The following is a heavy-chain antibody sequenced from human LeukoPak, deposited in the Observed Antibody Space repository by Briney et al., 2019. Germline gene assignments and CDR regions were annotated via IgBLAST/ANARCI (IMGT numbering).Heavy chain of an antibody. CDR2: TIPIPGIA. J-gene: IGHJ6*02. V-gene: IGHV1-69*04. Sequence: GASVKLSCTDSAGTFSSYAISWVRHAPGKGLEWMGRTIPIPGIANYAQKFQGRVTITADKSTSTAYGELSSLRSEDSGVYYFAMCTATVTRDYYYGRDGWGQGTTVTVSS. D-gene: IGHD4-17*01. CDR3: AMCTATVTRDYYYGRDG. CDR1: AGTFSSYA.